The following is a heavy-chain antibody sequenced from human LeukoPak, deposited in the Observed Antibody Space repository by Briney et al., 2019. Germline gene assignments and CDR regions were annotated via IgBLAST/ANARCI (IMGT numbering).Heavy chain of an antibody. CDR2: MSPSGTT. CDR3: ARGQDDRSGTFDY. J-gene: IGHJ4*02. Sequence: SGTLSLTCTVSGDSVSSGNYYLSWIRQPPGKGLDWITYMSPSGTTKYNPSLKSRVTTSVDTSRTQFSLRLSSVTAADTAVYYYARGQDDRSGTFDYWGQGILVTVSS. D-gene: IGHD3-22*01. CDR1: GDSVSSGNYY. V-gene: IGHV4-61*01.